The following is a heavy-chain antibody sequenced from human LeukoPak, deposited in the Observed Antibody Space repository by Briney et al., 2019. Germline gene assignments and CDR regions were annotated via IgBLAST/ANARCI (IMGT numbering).Heavy chain of an antibody. D-gene: IGHD3-10*01. CDR2: LNPNNGDT. J-gene: IGHJ5*02. Sequence: ASVKVSCKASGYIFIDFYLHWVRQAPGQGLEWMWWLNPNNGDTHSAQTFQSRVTMTRDTSISTAYLEVISLRSEDTGIYYCARDWFGDSRGRFDPWGQGTLVTVSS. CDR1: GYIFIDFY. CDR3: ARDWFGDSRGRFDP. V-gene: IGHV1-2*02.